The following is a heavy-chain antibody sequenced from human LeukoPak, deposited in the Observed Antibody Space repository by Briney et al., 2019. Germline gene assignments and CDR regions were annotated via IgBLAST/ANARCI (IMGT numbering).Heavy chain of an antibody. CDR2: ITTSGSSK. Sequence: GGSLRLSCAASGFTFSSYEMNWVRQAPGKGLEWVSYITTSGSSKYYADSVKGRFTISRDNAKNSLYLQMNSLRAEDTAVYYCARGHSSWFWWGQGTLVTVSS. J-gene: IGHJ4*02. CDR1: GFTFSSYE. CDR3: ARGHSSWFW. D-gene: IGHD6-13*01. V-gene: IGHV3-48*03.